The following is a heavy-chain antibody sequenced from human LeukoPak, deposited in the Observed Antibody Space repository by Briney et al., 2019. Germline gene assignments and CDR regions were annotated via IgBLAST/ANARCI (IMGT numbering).Heavy chain of an antibody. CDR2: INSDGSST. Sequence: GGPLRLPCEASGFTFSSYWMHWVRQAPGKGLVGVSRINSDGSSTSYADSVKGRFTISRDNAKNTLYLQMNSLRAEDTAVYYCARGKDIVATVDYWGQGTLVTVSS. V-gene: IGHV3-74*01. D-gene: IGHD5-12*01. CDR1: GFTFSSYW. CDR3: ARGKDIVATVDY. J-gene: IGHJ4*02.